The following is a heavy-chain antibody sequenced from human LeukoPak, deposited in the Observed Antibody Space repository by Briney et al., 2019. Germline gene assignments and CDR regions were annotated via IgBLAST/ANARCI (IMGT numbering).Heavy chain of an antibody. Sequence: SETLSLTCTVSGGSISSYSWSWIRQPAGKGLEWIGRIYTSGSTNYNPSLKSRVTVSVDTSNNQFSLKLTSVTAADTAVYYCAGGPSSSWSWFDYWGQGTLVTVSS. V-gene: IGHV4-4*07. CDR2: IYTSGST. CDR1: GGSISSYS. CDR3: AGGPSSSWSWFDY. D-gene: IGHD6-13*01. J-gene: IGHJ4*02.